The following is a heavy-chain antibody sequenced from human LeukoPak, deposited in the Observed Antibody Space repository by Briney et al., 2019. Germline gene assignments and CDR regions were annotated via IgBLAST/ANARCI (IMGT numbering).Heavy chain of an antibody. Sequence: SETLSLTCTVSGGSISSYYWSWIRQPPGKGLEWIWYIYYSGGTNYNPSLKSRVAISVDTSKNQFSLKLSSVTAVDTDVYYCASSPSLRYFDWLDYWGQGTLVTVSS. J-gene: IGHJ4*02. CDR1: GGSISSYY. CDR2: IYYSGGT. D-gene: IGHD3-9*01. V-gene: IGHV4-59*01. CDR3: ASSPSLRYFDWLDY.